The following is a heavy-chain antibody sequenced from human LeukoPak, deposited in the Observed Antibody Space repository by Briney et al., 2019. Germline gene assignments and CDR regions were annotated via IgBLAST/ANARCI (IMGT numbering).Heavy chain of an antibody. J-gene: IGHJ4*02. Sequence: GGSLRLSCAASGFTFSSYSMNWVHQAPGKGLEWVSSISSSSSYIYYADSVKGRFTISRDNAKNSLYPQMNSLRAEDTAVYYCARDRRLKVFDYWGQGTLVTVSS. CDR1: GFTFSSYS. CDR3: ARDRRLKVFDY. V-gene: IGHV3-21*01. CDR2: ISSSSSYI.